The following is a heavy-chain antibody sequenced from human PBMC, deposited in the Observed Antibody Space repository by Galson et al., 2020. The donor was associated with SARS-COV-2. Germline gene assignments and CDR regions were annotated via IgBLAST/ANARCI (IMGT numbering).Heavy chain of an antibody. CDR3: ATSWGGDPRGEY. J-gene: IGHJ4*02. CDR1: GITFKSYW. V-gene: IGHV3-74*01. D-gene: IGHD2-21*02. Sequence: GGSLRLSCVCSGITFKSYWIHWVRQAPGEGLVWVSRINSDGTSTSYVDSVKGRFTISRHNAKNTLYLQMNSLRAEDTAVYYCATSWGGDPRGEYWGQGTLVTVSS. CDR2: INSDGTST.